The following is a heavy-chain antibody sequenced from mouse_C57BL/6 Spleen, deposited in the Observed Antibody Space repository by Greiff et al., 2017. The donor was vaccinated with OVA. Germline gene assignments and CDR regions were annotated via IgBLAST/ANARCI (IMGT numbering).Heavy chain of an antibody. CDR1: GYTFTSYW. Sequence: VQLQQPGAELVKPGASVKLSCKASGYTFTSYWITWVKQRPGQGLEWIGDIYPGSGSTNYNEKFKSKATLTVDTSSSTAYMQLSSLTSEDSAVYYCARGGYYSNHWYFDVWGTGTTVTVSS. V-gene: IGHV1-55*01. J-gene: IGHJ1*03. CDR3: ARGGYYSNHWYFDV. CDR2: IYPGSGST. D-gene: IGHD2-5*01.